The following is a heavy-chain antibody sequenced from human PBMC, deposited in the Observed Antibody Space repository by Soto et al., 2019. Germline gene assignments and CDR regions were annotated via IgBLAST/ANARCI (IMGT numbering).Heavy chain of an antibody. J-gene: IGHJ4*02. D-gene: IGHD2-2*01. V-gene: IGHV4-34*01. Sequence: QVQLQQWGAGLLKPSETLALTCAVYGWSFSGYYWCWIRQPPGPGLEWFGEINHSGGTNYNPSLTHRVTISVDTSKSQFSLKLSSVTAADTAVYYCASAPYCRSTSCRPRTVDNDYWGKGTQVTVSS. CDR2: INHSGGT. CDR3: ASAPYCRSTSCRPRTVDNDY. CDR1: GWSFSGYY.